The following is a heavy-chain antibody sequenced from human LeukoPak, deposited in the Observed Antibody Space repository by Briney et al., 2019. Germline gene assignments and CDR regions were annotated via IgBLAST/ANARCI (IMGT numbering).Heavy chain of an antibody. J-gene: IGHJ5*02. CDR3: AKGYGSGNFEFDP. D-gene: IGHD3-10*01. Sequence: GGSLRLSCAASGFTFSSYGMYWVRQAPGKGLEWVAFIRYDGSNNYYGDSVKGRFTISRDNSKNTLYLQMNSQRAEDTAVYYCAKGYGSGNFEFDPWGQGTLVTVSS. CDR2: IRYDGSNN. CDR1: GFTFSSYG. V-gene: IGHV3-30*02.